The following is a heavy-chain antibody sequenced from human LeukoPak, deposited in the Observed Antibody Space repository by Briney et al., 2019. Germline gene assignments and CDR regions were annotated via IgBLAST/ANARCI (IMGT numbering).Heavy chain of an antibody. CDR3: AKAITMVRGVTLNYYYYGMDV. D-gene: IGHD3-10*01. V-gene: IGHV3-23*01. J-gene: IGHJ6*02. CDR1: GFTFSSYA. Sequence: GGSLRLSCAASGFTFSSYAMSWVRQAPGKGLEWVSDISGSGGSTYYADSVKGRFTISRDNSKNTLYLQMNSLRADDTAVYYCAKAITMVRGVTLNYYYYGMDVWGQGTTVTVSS. CDR2: ISGSGGST.